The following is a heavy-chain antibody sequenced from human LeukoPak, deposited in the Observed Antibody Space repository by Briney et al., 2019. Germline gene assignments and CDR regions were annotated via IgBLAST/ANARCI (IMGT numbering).Heavy chain of an antibody. V-gene: IGHV3-9*01. CDR1: GFTFDDYA. D-gene: IGHD6-19*01. J-gene: IGHJ4*02. CDR2: ISWNSGSI. Sequence: PGGSLRLSCAASGFTFDDYAMHWVRQAPGKGLEWVSGISWNSGSIGYADSVKGRFTISRDNAKNSLYLQMNSLRAEDTALYYCAKERSIAVAGSPFDYRGQGTLVTVSS. CDR3: AKERSIAVAGSPFDY.